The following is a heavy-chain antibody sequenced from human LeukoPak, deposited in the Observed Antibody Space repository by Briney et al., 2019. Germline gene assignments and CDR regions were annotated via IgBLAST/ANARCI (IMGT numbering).Heavy chain of an antibody. V-gene: IGHV4-39*01. CDR1: GGSISSSSYY. D-gene: IGHD1-26*01. CDR3: ARLRWELSYWYFDL. CDR2: IYYSGST. Sequence: SETLSLTCTVSGGSISSSSYYWGWIRQPPGKGLEWIGSIYYSGSTYYNPSLKSRVTISVDTSKNQFSLKLSSVTAADTAVYYCARLRWELSYWYFDLWGRGTLVAVSS. J-gene: IGHJ2*01.